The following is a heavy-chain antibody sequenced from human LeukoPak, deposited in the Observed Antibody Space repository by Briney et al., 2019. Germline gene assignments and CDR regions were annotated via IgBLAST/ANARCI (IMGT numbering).Heavy chain of an antibody. V-gene: IGHV3-23*01. CDR2: ISGSGSST. Sequence: SGGSLRLSCAASGFTFSSYGMHWVRQAPGKGLEWVSAISGSGSSTYYADSVKGRFTISRDNSKNTLYLQMNSLRADDTAVYYCAKRGFGYYFDYWGQGTLVTVSS. CDR3: AKRGFGYYFDY. J-gene: IGHJ4*02. D-gene: IGHD3-10*01. CDR1: GFTFSSYG.